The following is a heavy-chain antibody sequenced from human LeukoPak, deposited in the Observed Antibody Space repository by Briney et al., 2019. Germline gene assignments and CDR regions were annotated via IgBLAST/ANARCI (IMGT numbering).Heavy chain of an antibody. V-gene: IGHV1-18*01. D-gene: IGHD1-26*01. Sequence: ASVKVACKAFGYTFTNHDISWVRQAPGQGLEWMGWISVYSGNTNYAQDFQGRVTMTTDTSTSTAYMELRSLRADDTAVYYCARHGRAVMNVWFDPWGQGTLVSVSS. CDR3: ARHGRAVMNVWFDP. CDR1: GYTFTNHD. CDR2: ISVYSGNT. J-gene: IGHJ5*02.